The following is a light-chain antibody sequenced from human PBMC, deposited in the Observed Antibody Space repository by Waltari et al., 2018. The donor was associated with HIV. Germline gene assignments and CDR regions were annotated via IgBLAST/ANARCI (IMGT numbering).Light chain of an antibody. CDR3: QQYSNLPLT. J-gene: IGKJ4*01. Sequence: DIVLTQSPGTLSLSPGARAALSCRACQSVNNNFLVWFQQKPGQAPTLLIYGASRRATGIPDRFTGSGSGTDCTLSVNRLEPEDFAVYYCQQYSNLPLTFGGGTKVEIK. V-gene: IGKV3-20*01. CDR1: QSVNNNF. CDR2: GAS.